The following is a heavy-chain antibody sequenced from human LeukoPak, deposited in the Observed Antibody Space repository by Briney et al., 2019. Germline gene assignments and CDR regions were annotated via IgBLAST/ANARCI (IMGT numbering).Heavy chain of an antibody. J-gene: IGHJ6*03. CDR2: IIPIFGTA. CDR3: ARDRSITMVRGLAHPYYYYYMDV. D-gene: IGHD3-10*01. CDR1: GGTFSSYG. Sequence: ASVKVSCKASGGTFSSYGISWVRQAPGQGLEWMGGIIPIFGTANYAQKFQGRVTITADESTSTAYMELSSLRSDDTAVYYCARDRSITMVRGLAHPYYYYYMDVWGKGTTVTISS. V-gene: IGHV1-69*01.